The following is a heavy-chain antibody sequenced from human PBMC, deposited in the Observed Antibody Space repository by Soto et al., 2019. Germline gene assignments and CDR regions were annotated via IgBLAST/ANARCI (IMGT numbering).Heavy chain of an antibody. J-gene: IGHJ4*02. CDR2: ISAYNGNT. CDR3: ARDALYNWNDVPYYFDY. V-gene: IGHV1-18*01. D-gene: IGHD1-1*01. Sequence: QVQLVQSGAEVKKPGASVKVSCKASGYTFTSYGISWLRQAPGQGLEWMGWISAYNGNTNYAQKLQGRVTMTTDTSTSTAYMELRSLRSDDTAVYYCARDALYNWNDVPYYFDYWGQGTLVTVSS. CDR1: GYTFTSYG.